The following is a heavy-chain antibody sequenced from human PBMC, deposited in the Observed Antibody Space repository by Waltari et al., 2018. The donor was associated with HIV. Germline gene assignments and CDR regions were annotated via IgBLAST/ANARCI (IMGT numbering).Heavy chain of an antibody. V-gene: IGHV1-2*02. D-gene: IGHD3-22*01. J-gene: IGHJ5*02. CDR3: ARDTPDAYYYDTSGYWS. CDR2: INPNSGGT. Sequence: VSCKASGYTFTGYYMHWVRQAPGQGIEWMGWINPNSGGTNYAQKFQGRVTMTRDTSISTAYMELSRLRSDDTAVYYCARDTPDAYYYDTSGYWSWGQGTLVTVSA. CDR1: GYTFTGYY.